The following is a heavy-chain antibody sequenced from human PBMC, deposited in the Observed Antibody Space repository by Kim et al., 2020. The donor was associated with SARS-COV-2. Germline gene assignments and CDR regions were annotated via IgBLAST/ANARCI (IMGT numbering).Heavy chain of an antibody. CDR1: GFTFSSYS. CDR2: ISSSSSTI. Sequence: GGSLRLSCAASGFTFSSYSMNWVRQAPGKGLEWVSYISSSSSTIYYADSVKGRFTISRDNAKNSLYLQMNSLRDEDTAVYYCARDKNIVIAAAYYYYGMDVWGQGTTVTVSS. J-gene: IGHJ6*02. CDR3: ARDKNIVIAAAYYYYGMDV. V-gene: IGHV3-48*02. D-gene: IGHD6-13*01.